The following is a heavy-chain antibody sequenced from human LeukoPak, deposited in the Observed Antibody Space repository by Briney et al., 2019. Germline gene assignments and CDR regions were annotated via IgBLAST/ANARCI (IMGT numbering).Heavy chain of an antibody. CDR3: ARRVSGVSWYYDL. V-gene: IGHV4-39*01. CDR2: IYHTGTT. J-gene: IGHJ2*01. D-gene: IGHD5/OR15-5a*01. Sequence: SETLSLTCTVSGVSSISSDYYWDWIRQPPGKGLEWIGAIYHTGTTYYNPSLKSRVTISVDTSKNQFSLKLSSVAATDTAVYYCARRVSGVSWYYDLWGRGTLVTVSS. CDR1: GVSSISSDYY.